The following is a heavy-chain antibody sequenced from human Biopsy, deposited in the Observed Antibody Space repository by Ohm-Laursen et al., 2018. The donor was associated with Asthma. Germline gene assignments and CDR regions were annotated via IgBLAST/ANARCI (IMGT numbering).Heavy chain of an antibody. D-gene: IGHD6-19*01. Sequence: SSLRLSCAASGFSFSNFAIHWVRQAPGKGLEWVGVISKDASTQDYADSVKGRFTMARDNSKNTLSLQMNSLTAEDTAVYYCAREGVAGTHIEDWGQGTLVTVSS. CDR2: ISKDASTQ. CDR1: GFSFSNFA. J-gene: IGHJ4*02. V-gene: IGHV3-30*01. CDR3: AREGVAGTHIED.